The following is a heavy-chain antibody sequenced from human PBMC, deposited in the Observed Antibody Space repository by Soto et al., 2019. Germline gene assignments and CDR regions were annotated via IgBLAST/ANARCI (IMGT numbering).Heavy chain of an antibody. CDR2: INHSGST. V-gene: IGHV4-34*01. Sequence: SETLSLTCAVYGGSFSGYYWSWIRQPPGKGLEWIGEINHSGSTNYNPSLKSRVTISVDTSKNQLSLKLSSVTAADTAVYYCARRYGYYFAYWGQGTLVTVSS. CDR1: GGSFSGYY. J-gene: IGHJ4*02. CDR3: ARRYGYYFAY. D-gene: IGHD4-17*01.